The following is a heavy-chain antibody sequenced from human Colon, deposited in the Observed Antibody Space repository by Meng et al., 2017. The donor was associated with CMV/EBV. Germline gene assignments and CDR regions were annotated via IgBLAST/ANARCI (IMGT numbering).Heavy chain of an antibody. CDR1: GFSLTDYY. CDR3: ARGNVNAFDF. V-gene: IGHV3-66*01. J-gene: IGHJ3*01. D-gene: IGHD3-10*02. Sequence: GGSLRLSCTASGFSLTDYYAMWVRQAPGKGLEWISVIYRGGATYYADSVKGRFTMSKDTSKNTLFLQLNSLRVDDTATYYCARGNVNAFDFWGQGTVVTVSS. CDR2: IYRGGAT.